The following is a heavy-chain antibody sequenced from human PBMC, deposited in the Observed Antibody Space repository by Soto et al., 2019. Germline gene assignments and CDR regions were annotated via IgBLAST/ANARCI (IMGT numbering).Heavy chain of an antibody. D-gene: IGHD6-13*01. CDR1: GGTFSSYA. CDR2: IIPIFGTA. V-gene: IGHV1-69*13. Sequence: SVKVSCKASGGTFSSYAISWVRQAPGQGLEWMGGIIPIFGTANYAQKFQGRVTITADESTSTAYMELSSLRSEDTAVYYCARTEYSSSWFYYYGMDVCGQGTTLTVSS. J-gene: IGHJ6*02. CDR3: ARTEYSSSWFYYYGMDV.